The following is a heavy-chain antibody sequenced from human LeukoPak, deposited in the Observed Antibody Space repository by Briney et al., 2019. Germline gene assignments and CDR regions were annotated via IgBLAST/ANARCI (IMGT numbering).Heavy chain of an antibody. D-gene: IGHD6-19*01. CDR3: ARRSLLVAGSAFDI. Sequence: KTSETLSLTCTVSGGSISSSSYYWGWIRQPPGKGLEWIGSIYYSGSTYYNPSLKSRVTISVDTSKNQFSLKLSSVTAADTAVYYCARRSLLVAGSAFDIWGQGTMVTVSS. J-gene: IGHJ3*02. CDR1: GGSISSSSYY. CDR2: IYYSGST. V-gene: IGHV4-39*01.